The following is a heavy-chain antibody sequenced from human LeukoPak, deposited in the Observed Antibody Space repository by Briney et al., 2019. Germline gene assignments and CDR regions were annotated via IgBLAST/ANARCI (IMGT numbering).Heavy chain of an antibody. V-gene: IGHV3-23*01. CDR1: GFTFSSHG. CDR3: AKDAPTYYDILTGYSGNYFDC. D-gene: IGHD3-9*01. CDR2: ISGSGGST. Sequence: GSLRLSCAASGFTFSSHGMNWVRQAPGKGLEWVSAISGSGGSTYYADSVKGRFTISRDNSKNTLYLQMNSLRAEDTAVYYCAKDAPTYYDILTGYSGNYFDCWGQGTLVTVSS. J-gene: IGHJ4*02.